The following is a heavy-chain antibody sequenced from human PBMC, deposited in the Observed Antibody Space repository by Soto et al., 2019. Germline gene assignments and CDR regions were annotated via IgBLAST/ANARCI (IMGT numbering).Heavy chain of an antibody. J-gene: IGHJ6*02. CDR1: GYSFPSYW. Sequence: PGGALKISCQGSGYSFPSYWLSWVRQMPGKGLGWMGRIDPSDSYTNYSPSFQGHVTISADKSISTAYLQWSSLKASDTAMYYCARMGDVWSGYRITRPRPPNYYYYGLDVWGQGTTVTVSS. V-gene: IGHV5-10-1*01. CDR2: IDPSDSYT. D-gene: IGHD3-3*01. CDR3: ARMGDVWSGYRITRPRPPNYYYYGLDV.